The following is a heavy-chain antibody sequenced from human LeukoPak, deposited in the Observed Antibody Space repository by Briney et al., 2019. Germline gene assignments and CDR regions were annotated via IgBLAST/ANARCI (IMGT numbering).Heavy chain of an antibody. V-gene: IGHV1-18*01. J-gene: IGHJ6*03. D-gene: IGHD1-26*01. CDR3: ARRGSYYYYYYMDV. CDR1: GYTFTSYG. CDR2: ISAYNGNT. Sequence: ASVKVSCKTSGYTFTSYGISWVRQAPGQGLEWMGWISAYNGNTNYVQKVQGRVTMTTDTSTSTAYMELRSLRSDDTAVYYCARRGSYYYYYYMDVWGKGTTVTVSS.